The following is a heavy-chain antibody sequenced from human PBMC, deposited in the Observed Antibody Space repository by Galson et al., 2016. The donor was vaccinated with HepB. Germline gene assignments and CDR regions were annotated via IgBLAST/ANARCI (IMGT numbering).Heavy chain of an antibody. CDR3: AKCRSSDSTSCPNY. CDR2: ISGSGGST. CDR1: GFTFINHA. D-gene: IGHD2-2*01. Sequence: SLRLSCAASGFTFINHAMTWVRQAPGKGLEWVSSISGSGGSTYYADSVKGRFTISRDNSKNTLYLQMNSLRAEDTALYFCAKCRSSDSTSCPNYWGQGTLVTVSS. V-gene: IGHV3-23*01. J-gene: IGHJ4*02.